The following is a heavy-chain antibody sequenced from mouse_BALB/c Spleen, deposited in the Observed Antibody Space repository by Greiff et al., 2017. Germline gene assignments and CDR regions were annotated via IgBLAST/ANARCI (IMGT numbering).Heavy chain of an antibody. Sequence: EVKLVESGGGLVKPGGSLKLSCAASGFTFSSYTMSWVRQTPEKRLEWVATISSGGSYTYYPDSVKGRFTISRDNAKNTLYLQMSSLKSEDTAMYYCTRDQNDYDAPWFAYWGQGTLSLSLQ. D-gene: IGHD2-4*01. CDR3: TRDQNDYDAPWFAY. CDR2: ISSGGSYT. CDR1: GFTFSSYT. V-gene: IGHV5-6-4*01. J-gene: IGHJ3*01.